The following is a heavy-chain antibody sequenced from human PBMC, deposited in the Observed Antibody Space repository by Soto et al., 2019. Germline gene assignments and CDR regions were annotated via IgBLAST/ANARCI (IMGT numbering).Heavy chain of an antibody. J-gene: IGHJ6*03. V-gene: IGHV4-39*01. CDR1: GGSISSSSYY. Sequence: SETLSLTCTVSGGSISSSSYYWGWIRQPPGKGLEWIGSIYYSGSTYYSPSLKSRVTISVDTSKNQFSLKLISVTAADTAVYYCARHTYCSGGSCSFVGSVFYYYYYMDVWGKGTTVIVSS. CDR3: ARHTYCSGGSCSFVGSVFYYYYYMDV. CDR2: IYYSGST. D-gene: IGHD2-15*01.